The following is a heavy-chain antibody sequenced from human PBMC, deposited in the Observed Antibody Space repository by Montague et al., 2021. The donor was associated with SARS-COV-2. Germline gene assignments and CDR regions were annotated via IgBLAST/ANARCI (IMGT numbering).Heavy chain of an antibody. CDR2: IYSGGST. V-gene: IGHV3-53*04. D-gene: IGHD3-10*01. Sequence: SLRLSCAASGFTVSSKYMSWVRQAPGKGLEWVSVIYSGGSTYYADSVKGRFTISRHNSKNTLYLQMNSLRAEDTAVYYCAGSNWSSGSYYQLDYWGQGTLVTVSS. CDR1: GFTVSSKY. CDR3: AGSNWSSGSYYQLDY. J-gene: IGHJ4*02.